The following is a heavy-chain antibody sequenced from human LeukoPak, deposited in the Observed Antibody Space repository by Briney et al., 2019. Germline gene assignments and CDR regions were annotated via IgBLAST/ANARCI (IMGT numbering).Heavy chain of an antibody. CDR1: GDSISSYY. CDR3: ARDGYNGGYYMDV. J-gene: IGHJ6*03. Sequence: KPSETLSLTCTVSGDSISSYYWNWIRQPAGKGLEWIGRIYTSGSTNYNPSLKSRVTISVDTSKNQFSLKLSSVTAADTAVYYCARDGYNGGYYMDVWGKGTTVTVSS. V-gene: IGHV4-4*07. D-gene: IGHD5-24*01. CDR2: IYTSGST.